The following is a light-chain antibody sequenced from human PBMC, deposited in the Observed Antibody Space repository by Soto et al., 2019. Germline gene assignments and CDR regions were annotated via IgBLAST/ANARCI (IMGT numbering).Light chain of an antibody. J-gene: IGKJ4*01. V-gene: IGKV1-9*01. CDR2: AAS. CDR3: QQFNSYPLT. Sequence: DIQMTQSPSSLSGSXXXXXXXXXXASQSISNWLAWYQQKPGTAPKVLIYAASTLQSGVPSRFSGSGSGTEFTLTISSLEPEDFATYYCQQFNSYPLTFGGGTKVDIK. CDR1: QSISNW.